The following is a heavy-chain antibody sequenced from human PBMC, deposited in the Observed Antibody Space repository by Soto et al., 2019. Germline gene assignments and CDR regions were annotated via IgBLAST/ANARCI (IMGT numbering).Heavy chain of an antibody. V-gene: IGHV3-11*05. CDR3: ARDPGYSSGWPRNAFDI. CDR2: ISTSSSYT. D-gene: IGHD6-19*01. J-gene: IGHJ3*02. Sequence: GGSLRLSCAASGFTFSDYYMSWIRQAPGKGLEWVSYISTSSSYTNYADSVKGRFTISRDNAKNSLYLQMNSLRAEDTAVYFCARDPGYSSGWPRNAFDIWGQGTMVTVSS. CDR1: GFTFSDYY.